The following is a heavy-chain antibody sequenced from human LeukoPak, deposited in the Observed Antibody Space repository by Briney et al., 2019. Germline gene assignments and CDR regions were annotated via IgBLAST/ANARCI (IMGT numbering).Heavy chain of an antibody. CDR2: INHSGST. V-gene: IGHV4-34*01. CDR3: ARVVLVVPAAKGPRGGNWFDP. J-gene: IGHJ5*02. D-gene: IGHD2-2*01. CDR1: GGSFSGYY. Sequence: SETLSLTCAVYGGSFSGYYWSWIRQPPGKGLEWIGEINHSGSTNYNPSLKSRVTISVHTSKNQFALKLSSVTAADTAVYYCARVVLVVPAAKGPRGGNWFDPWGQGTLVTVSS.